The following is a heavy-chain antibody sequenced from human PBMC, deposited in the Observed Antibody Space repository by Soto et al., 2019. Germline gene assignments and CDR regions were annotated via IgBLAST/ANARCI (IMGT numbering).Heavy chain of an antibody. Sequence: SETLSLTCTVSGGSINNSSYSWGWIRQPPGKGLEWIGTFYYSGSTYYNTYLKSRITKSVDTSKNQFSMKLSSVTAAKKAGDDCARLHGYCISTSCYGYYAMDVWGQGTTVT. CDR3: ARLHGYCISTSCYGYYAMDV. CDR2: FYYSGST. D-gene: IGHD2-2*01. V-gene: IGHV4-39*01. J-gene: IGHJ6*02. CDR1: GGSINNSSYS.